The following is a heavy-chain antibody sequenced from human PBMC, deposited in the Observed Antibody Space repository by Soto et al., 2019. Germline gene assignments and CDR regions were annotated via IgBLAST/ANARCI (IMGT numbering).Heavy chain of an antibody. D-gene: IGHD2-2*02. CDR3: AKGGYCISTSCFTGSGYYYGMDV. V-gene: IGHV3-30*18. CDR1: GFTFSSYG. CDR2: ISYDGSNK. J-gene: IGHJ6*02. Sequence: QVQLMESGGGVVQPGRSLRLSCAASGFTFSSYGMHWVRQAPGKGLEWVAVISYDGSNKYYADSVKGRFTISRDNSKNPXXLXMXXLRAEDTAVYYCAKGGYCISTSCFTGSGYYYGMDVWGQGTTVTVSS.